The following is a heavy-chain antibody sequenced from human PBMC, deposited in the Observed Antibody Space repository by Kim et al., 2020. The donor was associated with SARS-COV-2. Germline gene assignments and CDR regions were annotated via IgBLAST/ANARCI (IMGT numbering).Heavy chain of an antibody. J-gene: IGHJ1*01. CDR3: ARGYYYDSSGYSEYFQH. D-gene: IGHD3-22*01. Sequence: LKSRVTISVATSKNQFSLKLSSVTAADTAVYYCARGYYYDSSGYSEYFQHWGQGTLVTVSS. V-gene: IGHV4-39*01.